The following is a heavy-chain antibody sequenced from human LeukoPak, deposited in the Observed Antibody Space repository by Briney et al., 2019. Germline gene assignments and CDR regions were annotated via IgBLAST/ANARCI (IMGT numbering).Heavy chain of an antibody. J-gene: IGHJ4*02. CDR1: GGSISSGGYY. D-gene: IGHD2-15*01. CDR2: IYYSGST. V-gene: IGHV4-31*03. Sequence: SETLSLTCTVSGGSISSGGYYWSWVRQHPGKGLEWIGYIYYSGSTYYNPSLKSRVTISVDTSKNQFSLKLSSVTAADTAVYYCARDACSGGSCLHYWGQGTLVTVSS. CDR3: ARDACSGGSCLHY.